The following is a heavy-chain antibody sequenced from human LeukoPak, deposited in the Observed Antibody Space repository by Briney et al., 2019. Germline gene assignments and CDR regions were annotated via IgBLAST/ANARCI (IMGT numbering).Heavy chain of an antibody. V-gene: IGHV3-23*01. J-gene: IGHJ6*03. CDR3: AKVKRGYSYGYGYYYYMDV. CDR1: GFTFSSYG. Sequence: GGSLRLSCAASGFTFSSYGMSWVCQAPGKGLEWVSAISGSGGSTYYADSVKGRFTISRDNSKNTLYLQMNSLRAEDTAVYYCAKVKRGYSYGYGYYYYMDVWGKGTTVTISS. CDR2: ISGSGGST. D-gene: IGHD5-18*01.